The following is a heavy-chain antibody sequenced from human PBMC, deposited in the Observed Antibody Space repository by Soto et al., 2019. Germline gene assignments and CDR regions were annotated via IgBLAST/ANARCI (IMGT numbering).Heavy chain of an antibody. Sequence: QVQLVQSGAEVKKPGASVKVSCKASGYTFTSYGISWVRQAPGQGLEWMGWISAYNGNTNYAQKLQGRVTMTTDTSTRTAYMELRSLRSDDTAVYYCARDEEKIVATITPLDYWGQGTLVTVSS. V-gene: IGHV1-18*01. CDR3: ARDEEKIVATITPLDY. CDR2: ISAYNGNT. CDR1: GYTFTSYG. D-gene: IGHD5-12*01. J-gene: IGHJ4*02.